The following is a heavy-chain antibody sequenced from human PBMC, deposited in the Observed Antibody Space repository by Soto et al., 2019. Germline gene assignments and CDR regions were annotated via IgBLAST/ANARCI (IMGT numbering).Heavy chain of an antibody. CDR2: IVVGSGNT. CDR1: GFTFSSFA. Sequence: QMQLVQSGPEVKKPGTSVKVSCKASGFTFSSFAVQWVRQARGQRLGWMGWIVVGSGNTIYAQNFQERVTITRDSSTGTAYMELSSLRSEDTAVYYCAAGHYYDSSGYSVDYWGQGTLVTVSS. J-gene: IGHJ4*02. D-gene: IGHD3-22*01. CDR3: AAGHYYDSSGYSVDY. V-gene: IGHV1-58*01.